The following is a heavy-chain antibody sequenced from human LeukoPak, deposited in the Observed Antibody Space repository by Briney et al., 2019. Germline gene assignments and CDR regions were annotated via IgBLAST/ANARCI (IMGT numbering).Heavy chain of an antibody. V-gene: IGHV4-30-2*01. CDR3: AREGRAPKAFDI. CDR1: GGSISSGGYS. CDR2: IYHSGST. D-gene: IGHD3-10*01. Sequence: SQTLSLTCAVSGGSISSGGYSWSWIRQPPGKGLEWIGYIYHSGSTYYNPSLKSRVTISVDRSKNQFSLKLSSVTAADTAVYYCAREGRAPKAFDIWGQGIMVTVSS. J-gene: IGHJ3*02.